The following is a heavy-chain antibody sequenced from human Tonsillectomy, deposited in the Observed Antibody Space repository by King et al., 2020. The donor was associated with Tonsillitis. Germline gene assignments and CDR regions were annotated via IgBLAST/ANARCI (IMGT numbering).Heavy chain of an antibody. CDR3: AKALLCYDMWTGRPMSYGVNV. Sequence: VQLVESGGGLVQPGGSLRLSCAASGFTFSSYAMSWVRQAPGKGLEWVSGISGSGGSTYYADSVKGGFTISRHNSKNTLYLKKNSLRAEHTAVYYCAKALLCYDMWTGRPMSYGVNVWGQGTTVTVS. D-gene: IGHD3-9*01. J-gene: IGHJ6*02. CDR1: GFTFSSYA. V-gene: IGHV3-23*04. CDR2: ISGSGGST.